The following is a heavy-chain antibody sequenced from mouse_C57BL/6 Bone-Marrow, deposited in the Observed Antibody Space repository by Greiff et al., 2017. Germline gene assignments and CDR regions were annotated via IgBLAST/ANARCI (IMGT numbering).Heavy chain of an antibody. CDR2: ISYSGST. Sequence: DVKLVESGPGLAKPSQTLSLTCSVTGYSITSDYWNWIRQFPGNKLEYMGYISYSGSTYYNPSLKSRISITRDTSKNQYYLQLNSVTTEDTATYYCARCSSQSYFDYWGQGTTLTVSS. CDR1: GYSITSDY. V-gene: IGHV3-8*01. J-gene: IGHJ2*01. CDR3: ARCSSQSYFDY. D-gene: IGHD1-1*01.